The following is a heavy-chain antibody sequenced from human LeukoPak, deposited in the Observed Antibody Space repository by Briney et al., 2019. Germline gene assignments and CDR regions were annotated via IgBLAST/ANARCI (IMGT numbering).Heavy chain of an antibody. CDR3: ARGFCSSGDCLYFDV. D-gene: IGHD2-15*01. CDR2: IKQDGSQK. V-gene: IGHV3-7*04. Sequence: GGSLRLSCAASGFTLSRNWMSWVRQAPGKGLEWVANIKQDGSQKFYVGSVNGRFTISRDNAKNSLYLEMDSLRAEDTAVYYCARGFCSSGDCLYFDVWGQGTVVTVSS. CDR1: GFTLSRNW. J-gene: IGHJ4*02.